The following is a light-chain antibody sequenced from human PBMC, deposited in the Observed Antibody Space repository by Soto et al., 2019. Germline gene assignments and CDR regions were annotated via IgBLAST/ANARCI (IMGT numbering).Light chain of an antibody. CDR3: QQSYSTPIT. CDR2: AAS. V-gene: IGKV1D-12*01. CDR1: QGISSW. J-gene: IGKJ5*01. Sequence: DIQMTQSPSSVSASVGDRVTITCRASQGISSWLAWYQQKPGRAPKLLIYAASRLQSGVPSRFSGSGSGTHFILTINGLQPEDFATYYCQQSYSTPITFGQGTRLEIK.